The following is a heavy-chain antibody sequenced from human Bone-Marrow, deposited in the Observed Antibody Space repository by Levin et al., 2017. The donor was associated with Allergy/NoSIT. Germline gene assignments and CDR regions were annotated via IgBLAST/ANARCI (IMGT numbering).Heavy chain of an antibody. J-gene: IGHJ4*02. CDR2: ISGSGATT. CDR3: ARDGLFVY. V-gene: IGHV3-23*01. Sequence: GGSLRLSCEASGFSFYNYAMNWVRQAPGKAPEWISDISGSGATTSYAESVKGRFTISRDNSRDTLYVQMNNLRTDDSALYYCARDGLFVYWGRGTLVTVSS. D-gene: IGHD3/OR15-3a*01. CDR1: GFSFYNYA.